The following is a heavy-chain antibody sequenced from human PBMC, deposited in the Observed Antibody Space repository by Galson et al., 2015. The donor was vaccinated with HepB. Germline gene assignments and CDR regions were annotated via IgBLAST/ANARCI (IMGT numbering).Heavy chain of an antibody. D-gene: IGHD3-22*01. CDR1: GFTFSSYS. CDR3: ARDRRDYYDSSGYPQVY. Sequence: SLRLSCAASGFTFSSYSMNWVRQAPGNGLEWVSSISSSSSYIYYADSVKGRFTISRDNAKNSLYLQMNSLRAEDTAVYYCARDRRDYYDSSGYPQVYWGQGALVTVSS. V-gene: IGHV3-21*01. CDR2: ISSSSSYI. J-gene: IGHJ4*02.